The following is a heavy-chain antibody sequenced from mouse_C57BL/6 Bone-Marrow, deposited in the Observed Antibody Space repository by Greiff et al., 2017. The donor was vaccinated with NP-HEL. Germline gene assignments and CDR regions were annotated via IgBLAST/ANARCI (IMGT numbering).Heavy chain of an antibody. Sequence: VKLVETGGGLVRPGNSLKLSCVTSGFTFSNYRMHWLRQPPGKRLEWIAVITVKSDNSGSNYAESGKARFATSRADSKSSVYLEMNRLREEDTATYVCSSGEPPWLADWGQGTLVTVSA. CDR1: GFTFSNYR. CDR3: SSGEPPWLAD. J-gene: IGHJ3*01. CDR2: ITVKSDNSGS. V-gene: IGHV13-2*01.